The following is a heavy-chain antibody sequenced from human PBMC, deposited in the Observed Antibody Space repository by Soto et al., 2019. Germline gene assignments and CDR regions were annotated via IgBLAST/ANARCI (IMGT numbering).Heavy chain of an antibody. V-gene: IGHV1-69*06. D-gene: IGHD1-1*01. Sequence: QVHLVQSGAEVKSPGAAVKVSCKVSGAGDTFSKYGLNWMRQAPGQGLEWMGGTIPSFGTANYAQKLQGRVTITADTSSTTAYMELSSLRSDDTAVYYGWRHNKTALPPLDSWGQRTLVSVSS. CDR3: WRHNKTALPPLDS. CDR2: TIPSFGTA. J-gene: IGHJ4*02. CDR1: GAGDTFSKYG.